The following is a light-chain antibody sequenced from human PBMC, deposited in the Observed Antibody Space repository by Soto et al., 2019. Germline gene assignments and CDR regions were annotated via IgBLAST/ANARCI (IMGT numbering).Light chain of an antibody. J-gene: IGLJ1*01. Sequence: SALTQPSSVSVSPGQSITISCTGTSGDVGGYNYVSWYQQHPGKAPKLMIYEVSNRPSGVSNRFSGSKSGNTASLTISGLQAEDEADYYCSSYTSSSTYVFGTGTKVTVL. CDR2: EVS. CDR3: SSYTSSSTYV. CDR1: SGDVGGYNY. V-gene: IGLV2-14*01.